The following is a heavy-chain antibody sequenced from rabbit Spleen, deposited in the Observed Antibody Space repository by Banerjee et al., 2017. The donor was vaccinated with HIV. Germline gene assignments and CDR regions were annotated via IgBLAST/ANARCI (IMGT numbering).Heavy chain of an antibody. J-gene: IGHJ4*01. CDR2: IYTAGGST. CDR3: ARGSAAMTMVITGYYLSL. CDR1: GFSFSDIYW. V-gene: IGHV1S45*01. Sequence: QQQLEESGGGLVQPEGSLTLTCTASGFSFSDIYWISWVRQAPGKGLEWIAYIYTAGGSTYYASWAKGRFTISKTSSTTVTLQMTSLTAADTATYFCARGSAAMTMVITGYYLSLWGPGTLVTVS. D-gene: IGHD2-1*01.